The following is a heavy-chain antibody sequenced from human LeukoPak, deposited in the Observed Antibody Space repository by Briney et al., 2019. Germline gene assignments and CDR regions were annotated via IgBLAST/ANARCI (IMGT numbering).Heavy chain of an antibody. J-gene: IGHJ4*02. CDR1: GYTFTSSG. CDR3: VAKAC. V-gene: IGHV1-8*02. Sequence: ASVKVSCKASGYTFTSSGISWVRQATGQGLEWMGWMNPNSGNTGYAQKLQGRVTMTMDTSISTAYMELTSLRSEDTAVYYCVAKACWGQGTLVTVSS. CDR2: MNPNSGNT.